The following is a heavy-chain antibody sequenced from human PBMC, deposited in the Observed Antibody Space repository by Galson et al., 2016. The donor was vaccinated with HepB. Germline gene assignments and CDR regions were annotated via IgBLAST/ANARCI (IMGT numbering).Heavy chain of an antibody. Sequence: LTCTVSGASISTSNYYWGWIRQPPGKGLEWIGNIYFSGRKYVCNPSLKSRVSISVDTSKNQLSLRLNSVTAADTSVYFCARRSRSFGWFDPWGQGTLVTVSS. CDR2: IYFSGRK. CDR1: GASISTSNYY. V-gene: IGHV4-39*01. J-gene: IGHJ5*02. CDR3: ARRSRSFGWFDP. D-gene: IGHD1-26*01.